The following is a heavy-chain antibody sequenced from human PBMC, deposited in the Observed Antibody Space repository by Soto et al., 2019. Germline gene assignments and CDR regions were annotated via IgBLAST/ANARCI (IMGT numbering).Heavy chain of an antibody. D-gene: IGHD6-19*01. J-gene: IGHJ6*02. V-gene: IGHV4-34*01. Sequence: QVQLQQWGAGLLKPSETLSLTCAVYGGSFSGYYWSWIRQPPGKGLEWIGEINHSGSTNYNPSLKSRVNISVDTAKNQFSRQLSSVTAADTAVYYCARGYGRGWLKTHYYYYGMDVWGQGTTVNVSS. CDR2: INHSGST. CDR3: ARGYGRGWLKTHYYYYGMDV. CDR1: GGSFSGYY.